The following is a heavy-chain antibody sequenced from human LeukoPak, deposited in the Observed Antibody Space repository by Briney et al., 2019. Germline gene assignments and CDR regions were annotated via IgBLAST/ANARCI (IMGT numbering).Heavy chain of an antibody. CDR2: ISGSGGST. Sequence: GGSLRLSCAASGFTFSSYAMSWVRQAPGKGLEWVSVISGSGGSTYYADSVKGRFTISRDNSKNTLYLQMNSLRAEDTVVYYCARGINYVDYWGQGTLVTVSS. CDR3: ARGINYVDY. V-gene: IGHV3-23*01. J-gene: IGHJ4*02. CDR1: GFTFSSYA.